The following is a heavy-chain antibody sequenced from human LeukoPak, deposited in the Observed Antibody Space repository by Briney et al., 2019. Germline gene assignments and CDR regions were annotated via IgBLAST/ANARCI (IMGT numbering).Heavy chain of an antibody. V-gene: IGHV1-18*01. Sequence: ASLKVSCKASGYTFTSYDISWVRQAPGQGLEWMGWISAYNGNKNYAHNLQRRTTMTTNTSTSTAHKELRSTRSDATAVYYSARVVSSWQEFDYWGQGTLVTVSS. CDR1: GYTFTSYD. D-gene: IGHD6-13*01. CDR2: ISAYNGNK. CDR3: ARVVSSWQEFDY. J-gene: IGHJ4*02.